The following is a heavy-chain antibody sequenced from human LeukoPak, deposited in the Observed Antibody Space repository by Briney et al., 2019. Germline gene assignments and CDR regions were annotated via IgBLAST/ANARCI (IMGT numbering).Heavy chain of an antibody. Sequence: PSETLSLTCTVSGGSTSSSSYYWAWIRQPPGKGLEWIGSISYRGSTYYNPSLKSRVTISVDTSKKQFSLKLSSVTAADTAIFYCARLRALADTPDWFDPWGQGTLVTVSS. V-gene: IGHV4-39*01. CDR1: GGSTSSSSYY. CDR2: ISYRGST. J-gene: IGHJ5*02. D-gene: IGHD6-19*01. CDR3: ARLRALADTPDWFDP.